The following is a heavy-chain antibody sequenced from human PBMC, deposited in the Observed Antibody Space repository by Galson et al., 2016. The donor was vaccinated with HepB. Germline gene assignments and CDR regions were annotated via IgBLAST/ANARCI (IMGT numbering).Heavy chain of an antibody. CDR3: ARDSLRALDY. CDR2: IYYNGNT. D-gene: IGHD5-12*01. Sequence: TLSLTCTVSGGSISSGGYYWSWLRQHPGKGLEWIGYIYYNGNTYYNPSLNSRVSISVDTSKNQFSLKLSSVTAADTAVYYCARDSLRALDYWGQGTLVTVSS. J-gene: IGHJ4*02. CDR1: GGSISSGGYY. V-gene: IGHV4-31*03.